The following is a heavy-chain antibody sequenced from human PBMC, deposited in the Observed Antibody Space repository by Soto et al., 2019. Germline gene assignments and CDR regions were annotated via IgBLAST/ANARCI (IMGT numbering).Heavy chain of an antibody. V-gene: IGHV3-30-3*01. Sequence: ESGGGVVQPGRSLRLSCAASGFTFSSYAMHWVRQAPGKGLEWVAVISYDGSNKYYADSVKGRFTISRDNSKNTLYLQMNSLRAEDTAVYYCARSTNNSYAYFDYWGQGTLVTVSS. CDR1: GFTFSSYA. D-gene: IGHD2-2*01. CDR2: ISYDGSNK. J-gene: IGHJ4*02. CDR3: ARSTNNSYAYFDY.